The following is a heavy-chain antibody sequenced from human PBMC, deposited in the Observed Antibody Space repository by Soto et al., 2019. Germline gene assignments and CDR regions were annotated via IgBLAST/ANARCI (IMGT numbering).Heavy chain of an antibody. V-gene: IGHV1-2*04. CDR3: ARAGEEQQLVPWFDP. CDR2: INPNSGGT. D-gene: IGHD6-13*01. J-gene: IGHJ5*02. Sequence: ASVKVSCKASGYTFTGYYMHWVRQAPGQGLEWMGWINPNSGGTNYAQKFQGWVTMTRDTSISTAYMELSRLRSDDTAVYYCARAGEEQQLVPWFDPWGQGTLVTVSS. CDR1: GYTFTGYY.